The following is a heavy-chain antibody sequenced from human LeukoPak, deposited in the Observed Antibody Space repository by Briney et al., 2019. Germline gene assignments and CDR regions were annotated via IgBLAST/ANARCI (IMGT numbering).Heavy chain of an antibody. D-gene: IGHD3-16*01. J-gene: IGHJ4*02. CDR1: GYTFTGYD. CDR3: ARGDRVSGGTDS. V-gene: IGHV1-8*03. CDR2: MNPDNDDT. Sequence: ASVKVSCKTSGYTFTGYDINWVRQAPGQGLEWMGYMNPDNDDTGYARKFQGRVTITRDTSISTAYMELSSLRSGDTAVYYCARGDRVSGGTDSWGQGTLVTVSS.